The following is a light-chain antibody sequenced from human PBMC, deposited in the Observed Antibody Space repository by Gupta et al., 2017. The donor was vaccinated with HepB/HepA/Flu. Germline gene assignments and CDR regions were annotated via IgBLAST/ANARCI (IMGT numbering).Light chain of an antibody. Sequence: QSVLTQPASASGTPRQRVTISCSGSSSNIGSNTVNWYQQLPGTALTRLIYRNNQRPSGVPGRCSASYSGHSDCLAISGLQSEDDADEYSAESDDSLIGLVGGGTKLTVL. CDR1: SSNIGSNT. V-gene: IGLV1-44*01. CDR3: AESDDSLIGL. CDR2: RNN. J-gene: IGLJ2*01.